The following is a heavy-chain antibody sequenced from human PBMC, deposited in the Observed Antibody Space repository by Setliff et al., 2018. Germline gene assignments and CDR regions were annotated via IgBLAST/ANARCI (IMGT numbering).Heavy chain of an antibody. CDR3: ARAPDYGEIDF. CDR2: IYSDDART. V-gene: IGHV3-53*01. Sequence: GGSLRLSCAASGFAVSGDYMSWVRQAPGKGLEWVGAIYSDDARTFHADSVKGRFTISRDNAKNTVYLQMNSLRVEDTAVYYCARAPDYGEIDFWGQGTLVTSPQ. CDR1: GFAVSGDY. J-gene: IGHJ4*02. D-gene: IGHD4-17*01.